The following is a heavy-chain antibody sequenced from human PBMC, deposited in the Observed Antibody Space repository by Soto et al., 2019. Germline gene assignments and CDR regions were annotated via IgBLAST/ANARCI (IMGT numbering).Heavy chain of an antibody. CDR2: ISYDGNNK. J-gene: IGHJ4*02. CDR3: AKSPVSVTTTFYFDY. CDR1: GFTFSSYG. Sequence: GGSLILSCAASGFTFSSYGMHWVRQAPGKGLEWVAVISYDGNNKYYADSVKGRFTISRDNSKNTLYLQMNSLRAEDTAVYYCAKSPVSVTTTFYFDYWGQGTLVTVSS. D-gene: IGHD4-17*01. V-gene: IGHV3-30*18.